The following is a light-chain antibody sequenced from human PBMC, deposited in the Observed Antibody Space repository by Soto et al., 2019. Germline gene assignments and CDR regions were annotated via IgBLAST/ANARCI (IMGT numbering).Light chain of an antibody. CDR2: GAS. CDR1: QSLGSTF. Sequence: EILLTQSPGTLSLSPGDRATLSCRASQSLGSTFLAWYQQKSGQSPRLLIYGASDRATDIPDRFSGSGSGADFTLTISRLEPEDFAVYFCHQYGTLPLSFGGGTKLDIK. V-gene: IGKV3-20*01. J-gene: IGKJ4*01. CDR3: HQYGTLPLS.